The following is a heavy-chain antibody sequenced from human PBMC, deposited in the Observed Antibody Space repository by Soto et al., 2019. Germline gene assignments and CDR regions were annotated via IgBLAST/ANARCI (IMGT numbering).Heavy chain of an antibody. J-gene: IGHJ4*02. V-gene: IGHV3-33*01. Sequence: GGSLRLSCAASGFTFSSYGMHWVRQAPGKGLEWVAVIWYDGSNKYYADSVKGRFTISRDNSKNTLYLQMNSLRAEDTAVYYCARAGDTTGTTLDYWGQGTLVTVSS. D-gene: IGHD1-1*01. CDR1: GFTFSSYG. CDR3: ARAGDTTGTTLDY. CDR2: IWYDGSNK.